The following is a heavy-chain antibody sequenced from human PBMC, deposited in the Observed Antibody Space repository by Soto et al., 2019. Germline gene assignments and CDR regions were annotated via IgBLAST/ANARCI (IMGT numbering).Heavy chain of an antibody. CDR2: ANTDGSNT. CDR3: VRDGEFPRRFDY. CDR1: GFTFNDYW. Sequence: GGSLRLSCAASGFTFNDYWMHWVRQAPGKGLVWVSRANTDGSNTTYADSVKGRFTISRDNAKNTVYLQMNGLRAEDTAVYYCVRDGEFPRRFDYWGQRILVTVSS. D-gene: IGHD3-10*01. J-gene: IGHJ4*02. V-gene: IGHV3-74*01.